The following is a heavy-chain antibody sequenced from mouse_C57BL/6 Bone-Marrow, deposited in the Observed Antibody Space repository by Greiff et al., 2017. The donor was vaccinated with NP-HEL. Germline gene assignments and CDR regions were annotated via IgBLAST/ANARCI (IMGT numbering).Heavy chain of an antibody. V-gene: IGHV10-1*01. CDR1: GFSFNTYA. J-gene: IGHJ3*01. CDR3: VRRLGGAY. CDR2: IRSKSNNYAT. Sequence: EVKLMESGGGLVQPKGSLKLSCAASGFSFNTYAMNWVRQAPGKGLEWVARIRSKSNNYATYYADSVKDRFTISRDDSESMLYLQMNNLKTEDTAMYYCVRRLGGAYWGQGTLVTVSA.